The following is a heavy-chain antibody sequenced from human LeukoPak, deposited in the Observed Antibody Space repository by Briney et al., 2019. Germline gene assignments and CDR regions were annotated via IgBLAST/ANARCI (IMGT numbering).Heavy chain of an antibody. D-gene: IGHD3-22*01. V-gene: IGHV4-4*07. CDR3: AREGYYDSSGYYSI. Sequence: PSETLSLTCAVSGYSISSSYYWSWIRQPAGKGLEWIGRIYTSGSTNYNPSLKSRVTMSVDTSKNQFSLKLSSVTAADTAVYYCAREGYYDSSGYYSIWGQGTLVTVSS. J-gene: IGHJ4*02. CDR1: GYSISSSYY. CDR2: IYTSGST.